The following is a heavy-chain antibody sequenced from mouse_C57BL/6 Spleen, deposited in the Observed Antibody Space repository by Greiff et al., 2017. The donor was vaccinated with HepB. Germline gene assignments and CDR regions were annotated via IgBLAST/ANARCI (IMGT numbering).Heavy chain of an antibody. CDR1: GYTFTDYE. CDR3: TRRGDTNWDLFAY. V-gene: IGHV1-15*01. Sequence: VKLQESGAELVRPGASVTLSCKASGYTFTDYEMHWVKQTPVHGLEWIGAIDPETGGTAYNQKFKGKAILTADKSSSTAYMELRSLTSEDSAVYYCTRRGDTNWDLFAYWGQGTLVTVSA. J-gene: IGHJ3*01. CDR2: IDPETGGT. D-gene: IGHD4-1*01.